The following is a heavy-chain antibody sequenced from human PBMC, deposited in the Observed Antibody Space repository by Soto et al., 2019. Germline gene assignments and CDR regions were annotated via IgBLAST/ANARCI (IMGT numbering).Heavy chain of an antibody. CDR3: ARGKGAVWWCLLYFDY. Sequence: TCAVSGGSISSGGYSWSWIRQPPGKGLEWIGYIYHSGSTYYNPSLKSRVTISVDRSKNQFSLKLSSVTAADTAVYYCARGKGAVWWCLLYFDYWGQGTLVTVSS. CDR1: GGSISSGGYS. D-gene: IGHD2-21*02. CDR2: IYHSGST. J-gene: IGHJ4*02. V-gene: IGHV4-30-2*01.